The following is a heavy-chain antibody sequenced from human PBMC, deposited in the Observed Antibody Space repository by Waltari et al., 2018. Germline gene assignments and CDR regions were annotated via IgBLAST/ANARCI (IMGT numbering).Heavy chain of an antibody. J-gene: IGHJ4*02. CDR3: ARVEWELLGYFDY. D-gene: IGHD1-26*01. CDR2: INHSGST. CDR1: GGSFSGYY. V-gene: IGHV4-34*01. Sequence: QVQLQQWGAGLLKPSETLSLTCAVYGGSFSGYYWSWIRQPPGKGLEWIGEINHSGSTNYNPSLKSRVTISVDTSKNQFSLKLSSVTAADTAVYYCARVEWELLGYFDYWGQGTLVTVSS.